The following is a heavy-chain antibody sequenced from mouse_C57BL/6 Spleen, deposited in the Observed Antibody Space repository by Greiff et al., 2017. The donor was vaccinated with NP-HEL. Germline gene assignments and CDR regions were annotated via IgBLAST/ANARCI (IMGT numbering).Heavy chain of an antibody. Sequence: EVQLQQSGAELVRPGASVKLSCTASGFNIKDYYMHWVKQRPEQGLEWIGRIDPEDGDTEYAPKFQGKATMTADTSSNTAYLQLSSLTSEDTAVYYCTKGRAAQATGAMDYWGQGTSVTVSS. D-gene: IGHD3-2*02. V-gene: IGHV14-1*01. J-gene: IGHJ4*01. CDR2: IDPEDGDT. CDR1: GFNIKDYY. CDR3: TKGRAAQATGAMDY.